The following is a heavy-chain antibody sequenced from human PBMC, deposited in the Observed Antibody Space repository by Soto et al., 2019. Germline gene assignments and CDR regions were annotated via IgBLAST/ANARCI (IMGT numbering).Heavy chain of an antibody. CDR3: ENGKVYGSGSMAGWVY. Sequence: SGPTLVNPTQTLTLTCTFSGFSLSTSGVGVGWIRQPPGKALEWLALIYWNDDKRYSPSLKSRLTITKDTSKNQVVLTMTNMDPVETATYYCENGKVYGSGSMAGWVYWGQGTLVTVSS. CDR1: GFSLSTSGVG. D-gene: IGHD3-10*01. J-gene: IGHJ4*02. CDR2: IYWNDDK. V-gene: IGHV2-5*01.